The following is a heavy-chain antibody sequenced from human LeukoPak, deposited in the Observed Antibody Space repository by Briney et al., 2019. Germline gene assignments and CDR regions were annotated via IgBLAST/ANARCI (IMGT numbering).Heavy chain of an antibody. J-gene: IGHJ3*02. CDR2: FDPEDGET. V-gene: IGHV1-24*01. Sequence: ASVKVSCKVSGYTLTELSMHWVRQAPGKGLEWMGGFDPEDGETIYAQKFQGRVTMTEDTSTDTAYMELSSLRSEDTAVYHCATNLRWLSDDAFDIWGQGTMVTVSS. CDR1: GYTLTELS. D-gene: IGHD3-22*01. CDR3: ATNLRWLSDDAFDI.